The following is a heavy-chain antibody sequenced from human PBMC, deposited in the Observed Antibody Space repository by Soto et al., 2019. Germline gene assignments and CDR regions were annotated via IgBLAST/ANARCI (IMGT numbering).Heavy chain of an antibody. CDR2: IYYSGST. Sequence: SETXSLTCTVSGGSISSSSYYWGWIRQPPGKGLEWIGSIYYSGSTYYNPSLKSRVTISVDTSKNQFSLKLSSVTAADTAVYYCARHGPGGSYSDFWGQGTLVTVSS. CDR3: ARHGPGGSYSDF. CDR1: GGSISSSSYY. J-gene: IGHJ4*02. D-gene: IGHD1-26*01. V-gene: IGHV4-39*01.